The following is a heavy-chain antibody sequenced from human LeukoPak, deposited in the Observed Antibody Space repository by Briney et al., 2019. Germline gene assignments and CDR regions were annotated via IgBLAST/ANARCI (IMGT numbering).Heavy chain of an antibody. CDR2: ISGSGGST. CDR3: AKPSGSDPVDY. D-gene: IGHD1-26*01. Sequence: GGSLRLSCAASGFTFRSYAMSWVRQAPGKGLEWVSAISGSGGSTYYADSLKGRFTISRDKSKNTLYLQMNNLRAEDTAVYYCAKPSGSDPVDYWGQGTLVTVSS. CDR1: GFTFRSYA. J-gene: IGHJ4*02. V-gene: IGHV3-23*01.